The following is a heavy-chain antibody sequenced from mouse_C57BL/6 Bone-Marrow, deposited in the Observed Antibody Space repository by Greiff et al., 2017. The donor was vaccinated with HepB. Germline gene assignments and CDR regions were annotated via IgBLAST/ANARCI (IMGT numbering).Heavy chain of an antibody. CDR3: ARLGGGSSGFAY. CDR2: ISNLAYSI. V-gene: IGHV5-15*01. CDR1: GFTFSDYG. Sequence: EVKVVESGGGLVQPGGSLKLSCAASGFTFSDYGMAWVRQAPRKGPEWVAFISNLAYSIYYADTVTGRFTISRENAKNTLYLEMSSLRSEDTAMYYCARLGGGSSGFAYWGQGTLVTVSA. J-gene: IGHJ3*01. D-gene: IGHD1-1*01.